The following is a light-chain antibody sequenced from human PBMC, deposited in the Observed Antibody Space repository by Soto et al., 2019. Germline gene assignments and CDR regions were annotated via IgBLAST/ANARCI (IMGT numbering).Light chain of an antibody. J-gene: IGLJ1*01. CDR3: NSYTSSSTYV. V-gene: IGLV2-14*01. CDR2: DVS. Sequence: SVLTQPASVSGSPGQSITISCTGTSSVVGGYNYVSWYQQHPGKAPKLMIYDVSNRPSGVSNRFSGSKSGNTASLTISGLQAEDEADYYCNSYTSSSTYVFGTGTKVTVL. CDR1: SSVVGGYNY.